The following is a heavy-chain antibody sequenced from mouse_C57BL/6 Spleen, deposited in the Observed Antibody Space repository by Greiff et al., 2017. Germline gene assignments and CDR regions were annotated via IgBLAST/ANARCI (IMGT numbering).Heavy chain of an antibody. CDR3: ARERMAY. J-gene: IGHJ3*01. V-gene: IGHV1-69*01. CDR1: GYTFTSYW. CDR2: IDPSGSYT. Sequence: QVQLQQPGAELVMPGASVKLSCKASGYTFTSYWMHWVKQRPGQGLEWIGEIDPSGSYTNYNQKFKSKSTLTVDKSSSTAYMQLSSLTSEDSAVYYCARERMAYWGQGTLVTVSA. D-gene: IGHD2-10*02.